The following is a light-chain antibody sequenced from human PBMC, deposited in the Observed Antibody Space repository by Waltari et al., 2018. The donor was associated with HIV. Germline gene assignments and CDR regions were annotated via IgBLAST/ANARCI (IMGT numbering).Light chain of an antibody. CDR2: EGI. CDR3: CSYGGSSNWV. J-gene: IGLJ3*02. CDR1: SSDVGNYNL. Sequence: QSALTQPASVSGSPGQSITISCTGTSSDVGNYNLVSWYQQHPGKAPKLMIYEGIKRPSGISNLISGSKSGNTASLTISGLQAEDEADYYCCSYGGSSNWVFGGGTKVTVL. V-gene: IGLV2-23*01.